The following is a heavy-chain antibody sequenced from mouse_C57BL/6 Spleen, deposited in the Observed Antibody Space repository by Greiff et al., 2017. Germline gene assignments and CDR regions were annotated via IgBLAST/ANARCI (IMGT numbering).Heavy chain of an antibody. D-gene: IGHD1-1*01. V-gene: IGHV1-69*01. J-gene: IGHJ1*03. CDR1: GYTFTSYW. CDR3: ARHYGSGHWYFDV. CDR2: IDPSDSYT. Sequence: VQLQQPGAELVMPGASVKLSCKASGYTFTSYWMHWVKQRPGQGLEWIGEIDPSDSYTNYNQKFKGKSTLTVDKSSSTAYMQLSSLTSEDSAVYYCARHYGSGHWYFDVWGKGTTVTVSS.